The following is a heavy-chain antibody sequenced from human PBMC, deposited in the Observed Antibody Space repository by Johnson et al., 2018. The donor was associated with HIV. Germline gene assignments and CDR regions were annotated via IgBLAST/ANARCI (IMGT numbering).Heavy chain of an antibody. D-gene: IGHD1-26*01. CDR2: ISYDGSNK. Sequence: QVQLVESGGGVVQPGGSLRLSCVASGFTFSSYGMHWVRQAPGKGLEWVAVISYDGSNKYYADSVKGRFTISRDNSKNTLYLQMNSLRPEDTAVYYCARDREWELLFGAFDIWGQGTVVTVSS. V-gene: IGHV3-30*19. CDR1: GFTFSSYG. J-gene: IGHJ3*02. CDR3: ARDREWELLFGAFDI.